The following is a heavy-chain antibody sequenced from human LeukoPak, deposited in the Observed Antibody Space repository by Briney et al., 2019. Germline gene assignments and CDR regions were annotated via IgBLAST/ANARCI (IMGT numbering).Heavy chain of an antibody. CDR1: GFTFSSYS. J-gene: IGHJ6*03. D-gene: IGHD4-17*01. CDR3: ARTFYGDYVDVGPPIHYYYYCYMDV. V-gene: IGHV3-21*01. Sequence: PGGSLRLSCAASGFTFSSYSMNWVRQAPGKGLEWVSSISSSSSYIYYADSVKGRFTISRDNAKNSLYLQMNSLRAEDTAVYYCARTFYGDYVDVGPPIHYYYYCYMDVWGKGTTVTISS. CDR2: ISSSSSYI.